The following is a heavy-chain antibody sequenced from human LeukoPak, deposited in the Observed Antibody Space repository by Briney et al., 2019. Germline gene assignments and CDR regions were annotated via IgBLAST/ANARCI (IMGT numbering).Heavy chain of an antibody. Sequence: PSQTLSLTCTVSGGSISSGDYYSSWIRHPPGKGLEWIGYIYYSGGTYYNPSLKGRVTISVDTSKNQFSLKLSSVTAADTAVYYCARTVGTGVFQHWGQGTLVTVSS. V-gene: IGHV4-30-4*01. CDR1: GGSISSGDYY. J-gene: IGHJ1*01. CDR3: ARTVGTGVFQH. CDR2: IYYSGGT. D-gene: IGHD4-23*01.